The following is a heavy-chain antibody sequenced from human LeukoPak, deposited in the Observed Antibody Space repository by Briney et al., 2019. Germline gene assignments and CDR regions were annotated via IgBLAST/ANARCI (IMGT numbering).Heavy chain of an antibody. J-gene: IGHJ4*02. CDR2: ISYDGSNK. CDR1: GFTFSSYG. CDR3: AKGIAVAELYYFDC. V-gene: IGHV3-30*18. D-gene: IGHD6-19*01. Sequence: PGGSLRLSCAASGFTFSSYGMHWVRQAPGKGLEWVAVISYDGSNKYYADSVKGRFTISRDNSKNTLYLQMNSLRAEDTAVYYCAKGIAVAELYYFDCWGQGTLVTVSS.